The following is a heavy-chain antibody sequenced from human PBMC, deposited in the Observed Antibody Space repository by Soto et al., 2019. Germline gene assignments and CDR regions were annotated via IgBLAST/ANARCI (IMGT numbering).Heavy chain of an antibody. CDR1: GYTFTSYA. Sequence: ASVKVSCKASGYTFTSYAMHWVRQAPGQRLEWMGWISAYNGNTNYAQRLQGRVTMTTDTSTSTAYMELRSLRSDDTAVYYCARVKDDFWVYYYYYYMGVWGKGTRSPSP. V-gene: IGHV1-18*01. J-gene: IGHJ6*03. CDR2: ISAYNGNT. CDR3: ARVKDDFWVYYYYYYMGV. D-gene: IGHD3-3*01.